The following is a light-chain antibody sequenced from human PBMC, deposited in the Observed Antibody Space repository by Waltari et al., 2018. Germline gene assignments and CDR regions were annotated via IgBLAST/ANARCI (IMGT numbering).Light chain of an antibody. CDR1: SSDIGAYDS. V-gene: IGLV2-11*01. J-gene: IGLJ1*01. Sequence: QSALTQPRSVSESPGQSVTISCTGSSSDIGAYDSVSWYQQRPDRAPQLIIYDVIKRPSGVPGRFSGSKSGYTASLTISGLQADDEADYYCSSYAGSYFYVFGSGTEVIVL. CDR2: DVI. CDR3: SSYAGSYFYV.